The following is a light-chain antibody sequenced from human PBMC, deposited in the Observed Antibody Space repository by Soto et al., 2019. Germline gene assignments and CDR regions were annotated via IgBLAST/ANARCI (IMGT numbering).Light chain of an antibody. CDR1: QNIRTF. J-gene: IGKJ1*01. Sequence: EVVLTQSPATLSLSPGERATLSCRASQNIRTFLDWYQQKPAQAPRLLIYGASNRATGIPARFSGSGSGTDFTLTISSLESEDFAVYYCQQHSHWPPWTFGQGNRVEIQ. V-gene: IGKV3-11*01. CDR3: QQHSHWPPWT. CDR2: GAS.